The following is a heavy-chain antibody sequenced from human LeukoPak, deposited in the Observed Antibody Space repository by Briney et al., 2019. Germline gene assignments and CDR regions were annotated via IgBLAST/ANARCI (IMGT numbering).Heavy chain of an antibody. CDR2: ISHSGST. CDR1: GGSISSSNW. Sequence: PSETLSLTCAVSGGSISSSNWWSWVRQPPGKGLEWIGEISHSGSTNYNPSLKSRVTISVDKSKNQFSLKLSSVTAADTAVYYCARGSLVAAAGTRSYWYFDLWGRGTLVTVSS. V-gene: IGHV4-4*02. J-gene: IGHJ2*01. CDR3: ARGSLVAAAGTRSYWYFDL. D-gene: IGHD6-13*01.